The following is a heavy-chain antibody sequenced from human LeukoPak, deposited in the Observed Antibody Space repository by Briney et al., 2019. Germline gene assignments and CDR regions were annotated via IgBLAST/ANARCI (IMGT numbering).Heavy chain of an antibody. V-gene: IGHV3-49*04. CDR2: IRSKAYGGTT. CDR1: GFTFGDYV. Sequence: PGRSLRLSCTASGFTFGDYVMSWVRQAPGKGLEWVGFIRSKAYGGTTEYAASVKGRFTISRDDSKSIAYLQMNSLKTEDTAVYYCTREGDSSGWYVDYWGQGTLVTVSS. D-gene: IGHD6-19*01. J-gene: IGHJ4*02. CDR3: TREGDSSGWYVDY.